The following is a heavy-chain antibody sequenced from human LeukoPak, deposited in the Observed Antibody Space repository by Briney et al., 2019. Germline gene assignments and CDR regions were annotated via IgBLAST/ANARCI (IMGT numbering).Heavy chain of an antibody. Sequence: PSETLSLTCAIYGGSFSGYYWSWIRQPPGKGLEWIGEINHSGSTNYNPSLKSRVTISVDTSKNQFSLKLSSVTAADTAVYYCARDRVGQWLVGGYYYYMDVWGKGTTVTISS. CDR3: ARDRVGQWLVGGYYYYMDV. J-gene: IGHJ6*03. D-gene: IGHD6-19*01. V-gene: IGHV4-34*01. CDR1: GGSFSGYY. CDR2: INHSGST.